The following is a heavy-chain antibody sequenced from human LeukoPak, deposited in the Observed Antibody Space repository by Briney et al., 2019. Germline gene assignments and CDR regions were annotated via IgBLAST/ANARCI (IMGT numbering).Heavy chain of an antibody. Sequence: GASVKVSCKVSGYTLSDLAMHWVRQAPGKGLEWMDGLDPEDGEAIYAQPLQGRVTMTEDTSSDTAYMVLSSLRSEDTAVYYCATRNFGDYGAFDIWGQGTMVTVSS. J-gene: IGHJ3*02. V-gene: IGHV1-24*01. CDR3: ATRNFGDYGAFDI. CDR2: LDPEDGEA. D-gene: IGHD4-17*01. CDR1: GYTLSDLA.